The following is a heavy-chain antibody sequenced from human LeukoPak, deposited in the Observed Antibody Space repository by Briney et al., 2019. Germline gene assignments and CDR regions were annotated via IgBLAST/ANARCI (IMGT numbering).Heavy chain of an antibody. CDR1: GFTFSDFW. D-gene: IGHD3-22*01. CDR3: ASGESDYYDSSNAFDI. V-gene: IGHV3-74*01. CDR2: INSGGTVT. J-gene: IGHJ3*02. Sequence: GGSLRLSCAASGFTFSDFWMHWVRQAPGKGLVWVSRINSGGTVTNYADSVKGRLTISRDNAKNTLYLQMNSLRAEDTAVYYCASGESDYYDSSNAFDIWGQGTMVTVSS.